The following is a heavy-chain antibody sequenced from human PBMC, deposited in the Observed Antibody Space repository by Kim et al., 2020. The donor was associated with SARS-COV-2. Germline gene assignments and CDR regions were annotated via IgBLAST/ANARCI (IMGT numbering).Heavy chain of an antibody. J-gene: IGHJ4*02. CDR3: ARAGMVVRGVPIDY. Sequence: GGSLRLSCAASGFTFSSYWMSWVRQAPGKGLEWVANIKQDGSEKYYVDSVKGRFTISRDNAKNSLYLQMNSLRAEDTAVYYCARAGMVVRGVPIDYWGQGTLVTVSS. D-gene: IGHD3-10*01. V-gene: IGHV3-7*01. CDR2: IKQDGSEK. CDR1: GFTFSSYW.